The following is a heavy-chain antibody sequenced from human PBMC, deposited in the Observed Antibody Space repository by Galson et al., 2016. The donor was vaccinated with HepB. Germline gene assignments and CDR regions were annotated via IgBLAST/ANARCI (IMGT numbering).Heavy chain of an antibody. J-gene: IGHJ4*02. Sequence: SLRLSCAASGFTFSNYAMSWVRQAPGKGLEWVSIIRRRGDTAYYADSVKGRFTISRDNSKNTLYLQMNSLRADDTAMYYCAKDRDGEGGHFLEWLPLRHWGQGILVIVSS. CDR3: AKDRDGEGGHFLEWLPLRH. V-gene: IGHV3-23*01. CDR1: GFTFSNYA. D-gene: IGHD3-3*01. CDR2: IRRRGDTA.